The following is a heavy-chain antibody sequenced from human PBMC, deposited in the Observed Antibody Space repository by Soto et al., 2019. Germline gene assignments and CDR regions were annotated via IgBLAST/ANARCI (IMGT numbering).Heavy chain of an antibody. CDR1: GFTFSSYA. CDR2: ISFDGSNK. Sequence: TRGSLRLSCAASGFTFSSYAMKWVRQAPGKGLEWVAVISFDGSNKYYADSVKGRFTISRDNSKNTLYLQMNSLRAEDTAVYFWARGPKRLTRLEYLGPGTLVTVSS. CDR3: ARGPKRLTRLEY. D-gene: IGHD6-19*01. J-gene: IGHJ4*01. V-gene: IGHV3-30-3*01.